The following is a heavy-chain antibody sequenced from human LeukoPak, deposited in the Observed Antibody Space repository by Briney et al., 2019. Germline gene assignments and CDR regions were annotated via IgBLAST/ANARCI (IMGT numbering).Heavy chain of an antibody. D-gene: IGHD3-9*01. CDR2: IYWDYDK. J-gene: IGHJ4*02. V-gene: IGHV2-5*02. Sequence: SGPTLVKPTQTLTLTCTFSGCSLSTSGVGVGWIRQPPGKALEWLALIYWDYDKRYSPSLKSRLTITKDTSKNQVVLTMTNMDPVDTATYYCEHAGYDILTGYHFDYWGQGTLVTVSS. CDR1: GCSLSTSGVG. CDR3: EHAGYDILTGYHFDY.